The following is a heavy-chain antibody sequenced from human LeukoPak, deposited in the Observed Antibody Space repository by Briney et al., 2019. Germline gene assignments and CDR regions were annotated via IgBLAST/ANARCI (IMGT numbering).Heavy chain of an antibody. V-gene: IGHV3-23*01. CDR2: ISGSGGST. CDR1: GFTFSNYA. D-gene: IGHD6-13*01. J-gene: IGHJ4*02. Sequence: GGSLRLSCAASGFTFSNYAMSWVRQAPGKGLEWVSAISGSGGSTYYADSVKGRFTISRDNSKNTLYLQMNSLRAEDTAVYYCAKDAKSRIAAAGNYFDYWGQGTLVTVSS. CDR3: AKDAKSRIAAAGNYFDY.